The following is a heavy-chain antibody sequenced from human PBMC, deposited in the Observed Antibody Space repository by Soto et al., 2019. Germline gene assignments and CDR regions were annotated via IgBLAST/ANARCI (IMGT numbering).Heavy chain of an antibody. V-gene: IGHV3-30*03. CDR1: GFPFTSYG. CDR3: VGGHYYFDY. D-gene: IGHD3-10*01. Sequence: QVQLVESGGGVVQPGRSLRLSCAASGFPFTSYGMHWVREGPDKGLEWVAIISYDGSDKYYADSVKGPFTISRDNSKNTLYLQMNSLRPEDTALYYCVGGHYYFDYRGQGTLVIVSS. CDR2: ISYDGSDK. J-gene: IGHJ4*02.